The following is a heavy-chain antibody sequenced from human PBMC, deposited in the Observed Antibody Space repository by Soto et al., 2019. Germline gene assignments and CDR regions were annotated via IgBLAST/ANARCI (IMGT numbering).Heavy chain of an antibody. Sequence: PGGSLRLSCAASGFTFSSYGMRWVRQAPGKGLEWVAVISYDGSNKYYADSVKGRFTISRDNSKNTLYLQMNSLRAEDTAVYYCAKDSAGPCDYWGQGTLVTVSS. J-gene: IGHJ4*02. CDR1: GFTFSSYG. V-gene: IGHV3-30*18. CDR2: ISYDGSNK. CDR3: AKDSAGPCDY.